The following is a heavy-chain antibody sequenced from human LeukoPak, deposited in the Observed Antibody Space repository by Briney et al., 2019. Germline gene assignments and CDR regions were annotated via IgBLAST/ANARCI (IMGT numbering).Heavy chain of an antibody. J-gene: IGHJ4*02. CDR2: IYYSGST. V-gene: IGHV4-39*01. Sequence: SETLSLTCTVSGGSISSSSYYWGWIRQPPGKGLEWIGSIYYSGSTYYNPSLKSRVTISVDTSKNQFSLKLSSVTAADTAVYYCARFSEYSSGWYGPTLGGYFDYWGQGTLVTVSS. D-gene: IGHD6-19*01. CDR3: ARFSEYSSGWYGPTLGGYFDY. CDR1: GGSISSSSYY.